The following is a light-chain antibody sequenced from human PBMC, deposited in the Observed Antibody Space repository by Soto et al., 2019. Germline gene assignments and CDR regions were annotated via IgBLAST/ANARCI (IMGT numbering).Light chain of an antibody. V-gene: IGLV1-44*01. J-gene: IGLJ3*02. Sequence: QSVLTQPPSASGTPGQRVTISCSGSSSNIGSNTVTWYQQLPGTAPKLLIYSDYQRPSGLPDRFSGSKSGTSASLAISGLLSEDEADYYCSSYAGRNSWVFGGGTKLTVL. CDR1: SSNIGSNT. CDR3: SSYAGRNSWV. CDR2: SDY.